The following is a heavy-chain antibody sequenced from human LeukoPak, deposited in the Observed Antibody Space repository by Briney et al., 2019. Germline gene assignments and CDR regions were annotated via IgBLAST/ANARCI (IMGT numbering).Heavy chain of an antibody. CDR3: ARAPVRENVLGYYYYGMDV. Sequence: HPGGSLRLSCTASGFTFGDYAMNWFRQAPGKGLEWVAVIWYDGSNKYYADSVKGRFTISRDNSKNTLYLQMNSLRAEDTAVYYCARAPVRENVLGYYYYGMDVWGQGTTVTVSS. CDR2: IWYDGSNK. J-gene: IGHJ6*02. V-gene: IGHV3-33*01. D-gene: IGHD3-10*01. CDR1: GFTFGDYA.